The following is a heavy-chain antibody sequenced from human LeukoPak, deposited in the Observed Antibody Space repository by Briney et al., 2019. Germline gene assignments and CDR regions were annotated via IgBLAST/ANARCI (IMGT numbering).Heavy chain of an antibody. V-gene: IGHV3-30*18. Sequence: GGSLRLSCAASGFTFSSYGMHWVRRAPGKGLEWVAVISYDGSNKYYADSVKGRFTISRENSKNTLYLQMNSLRAEDTAVYYCAKDLGVGCSSTSCYSGHYYGMDVWGQGTTVTVSS. J-gene: IGHJ6*02. CDR3: AKDLGVGCSSTSCYSGHYYGMDV. CDR2: ISYDGSNK. D-gene: IGHD2-2*01. CDR1: GFTFSSYG.